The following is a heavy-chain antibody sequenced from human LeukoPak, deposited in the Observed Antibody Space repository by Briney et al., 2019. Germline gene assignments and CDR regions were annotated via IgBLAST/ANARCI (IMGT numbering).Heavy chain of an antibody. CDR3: VKGLYNSPPI. CDR2: ITSNGGSA. D-gene: IGHD3-10*01. CDR1: GFTFSSYA. Sequence: GGSLRLSCSASGFTFSSYAMYWVRKAPGKGLEYVSTITSNGGSAYYADSVKGRFTISRDNSKNTLYLQMSSLRPEDTALYYCVKGLYNSPPIWGQGTMVTVSS. V-gene: IGHV3-64D*06. J-gene: IGHJ3*01.